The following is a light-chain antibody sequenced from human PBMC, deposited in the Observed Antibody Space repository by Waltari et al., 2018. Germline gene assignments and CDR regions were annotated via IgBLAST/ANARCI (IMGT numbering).Light chain of an antibody. V-gene: IGKV4-1*01. CDR2: WAS. J-gene: IGKJ4*01. Sequence: DIVMTQSPDSLPVSLGERAPINCNYSQSVLYSSNNKNYLACYQQKPGQPPKLLIYWASTRESGVPYRFSCSGSGTDFTLTISSLQAEDVAVYYCQQYYSTLTFGGGTKVEIK. CDR1: QSVLYSSNNKNY. CDR3: QQYYSTLT.